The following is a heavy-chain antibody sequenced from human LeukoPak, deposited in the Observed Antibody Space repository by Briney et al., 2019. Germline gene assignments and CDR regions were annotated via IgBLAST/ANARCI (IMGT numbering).Heavy chain of an antibody. D-gene: IGHD3-10*01. CDR2: IKPDGSEK. CDR3: VRGGSVTVVRGVAWAWLDP. J-gene: IGHJ5*02. CDR1: GFTFSNYW. V-gene: IGHV3-7*05. Sequence: GGSLRLSCVASGFTFSNYWMAWVRQAPGKGLEWVANIKPDGSEKHFVDSVRGRFTISRDNAKDSLYLQMNSLRAEDTAVHYWVRGGSVTVVRGVAWAWLDPSGQGTLVTVSS.